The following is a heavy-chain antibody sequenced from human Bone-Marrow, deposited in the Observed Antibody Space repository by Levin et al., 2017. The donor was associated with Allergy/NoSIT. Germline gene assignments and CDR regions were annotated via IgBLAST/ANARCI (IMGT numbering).Heavy chain of an antibody. CDR2: IYYSGST. Sequence: SQTLSLTCTVSGGSISSGDYYWSWIRQPPGKGLEWIGYIYYSGSTYYNPSLKSRVTISVDTSKNQFSLKLSSVTAADTAVYYCARDRKGQQQLGFDYWGQGTLVTVSS. CDR3: ARDRKGQQQLGFDY. V-gene: IGHV4-30-4*01. CDR1: GGSISSGDYY. J-gene: IGHJ4*02. D-gene: IGHD6-13*01.